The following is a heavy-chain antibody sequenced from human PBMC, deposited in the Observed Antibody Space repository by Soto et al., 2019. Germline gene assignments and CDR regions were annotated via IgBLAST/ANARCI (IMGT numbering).Heavy chain of an antibody. V-gene: IGHV3-53*01. CDR3: ARRRYDSAGAFYI. D-gene: IGHD3-16*01. J-gene: IGHJ3*02. Sequence: PGGSLRLSCAASGFTVSSKFMTWVRQAPGKGLEWVSVIDSGGNTDYADSVKGRFIISRDNSKNTLYLQMSSLRAEDTAVYYCARRRYDSAGAFYIWGQGTMVTVSS. CDR1: GFTVSSKF. CDR2: IDSGGNT.